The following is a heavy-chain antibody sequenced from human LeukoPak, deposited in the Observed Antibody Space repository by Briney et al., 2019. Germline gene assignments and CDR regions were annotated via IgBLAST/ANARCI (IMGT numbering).Heavy chain of an antibody. CDR1: GYTFTGYY. V-gene: IGHV1-2*02. CDR2: INPNSGGT. Sequence: ASVKVSCKASGYTFTGYYMHWVRQAPGQGLEWMGWINPNSGGTNYAQKFQGRVTMTRDTSISTAYVELSRLRSDDTAVYYCARQIQLWSDYYYYMDVWGKGTTVTVSS. CDR3: ARQIQLWSDYYYYMDV. D-gene: IGHD5-18*01. J-gene: IGHJ6*03.